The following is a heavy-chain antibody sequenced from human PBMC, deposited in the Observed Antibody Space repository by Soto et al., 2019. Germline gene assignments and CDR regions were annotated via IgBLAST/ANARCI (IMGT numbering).Heavy chain of an antibody. D-gene: IGHD3-10*01. Sequence: PSETLSLTCNVSGDSVTSVSDYWSWIRQPPGKGLEWIGYIYYSGSADYNPSLGSRVTISIDTSKNQFSLKLTSVTAAETDVYYCARGVGFGYYYYHMDLWGQGTTVTVSS. CDR1: GDSVTSVSDY. CDR2: IYYSGSA. CDR3: ARGVGFGYYYYHMDL. J-gene: IGHJ6*02. V-gene: IGHV4-61*01.